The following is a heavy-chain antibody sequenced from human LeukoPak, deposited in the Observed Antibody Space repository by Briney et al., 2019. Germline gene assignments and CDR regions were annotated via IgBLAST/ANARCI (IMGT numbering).Heavy chain of an antibody. J-gene: IGHJ4*02. CDR2: ISWDSSYT. Sequence: PGGSLRLSCAASGFTFSDYYMSWIRQAPGRGLEWVSYISWDSSYTSYADSVKGRFTVSRDNAQKSLYLQMDSLRAEDTAVYYCARDFSSIWYSLFYWGQGTLVTVSS. CDR1: GFTFSDYY. CDR3: ARDFSSIWYSLFY. V-gene: IGHV3-11*05. D-gene: IGHD6-13*01.